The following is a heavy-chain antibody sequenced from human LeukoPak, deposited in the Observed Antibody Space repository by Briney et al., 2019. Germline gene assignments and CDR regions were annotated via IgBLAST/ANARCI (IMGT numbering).Heavy chain of an antibody. D-gene: IGHD3-22*01. Sequence: PGGSLRLSCAASGFTFSSCAMSWVRQAPGKGLEWVAVISYDGSNKYHADSVKGRFTISRDNSKNTLYLQMNSLRAEDTAVYYCARTLVVVMYYGMDVWGQGTTVTVSS. V-gene: IGHV3-30-3*01. CDR3: ARTLVVVMYYGMDV. CDR1: GFTFSSCA. J-gene: IGHJ6*02. CDR2: ISYDGSNK.